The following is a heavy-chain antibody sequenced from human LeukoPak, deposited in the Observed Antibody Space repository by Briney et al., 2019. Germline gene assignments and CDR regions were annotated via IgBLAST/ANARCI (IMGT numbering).Heavy chain of an antibody. V-gene: IGHV4-59*01. CDR1: GGSISSYY. CDR2: IYYSGST. Sequence: SETLSLTCTVSGGSISSYYWSWIRQPPRKGLEWIGYIYYSGSTNYNPSLKSRVTISVDTSKNQFSLKLSSVTAADTAVYYCARAGEIFGVAGLDYWGQGTLVTVSS. J-gene: IGHJ4*02. CDR3: ARAGEIFGVAGLDY. D-gene: IGHD3-3*01.